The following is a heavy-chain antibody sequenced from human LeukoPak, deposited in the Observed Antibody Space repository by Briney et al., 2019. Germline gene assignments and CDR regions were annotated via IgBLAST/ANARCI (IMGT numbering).Heavy chain of an antibody. J-gene: IGHJ4*02. CDR1: GGSISSYY. D-gene: IGHD2-15*01. V-gene: IGHV4-59*12. CDR2: IYYSGST. Sequence: RPSETQSLTCTVSGGSISSYYWSWIRQPPGKGLEWIGYIYYSGSTYYNPSLKSRVTISVDTSKNQFSLKLSSVTAADTAVYYCARDDVLCSGGSCYVRGQPINRGQGTLVTVSS. CDR3: ARDDVLCSGGSCYVRGQPIN.